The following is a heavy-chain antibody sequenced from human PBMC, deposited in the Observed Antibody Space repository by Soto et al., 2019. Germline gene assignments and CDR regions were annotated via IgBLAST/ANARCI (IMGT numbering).Heavy chain of an antibody. CDR3: ARSGYSSDYRYYYYGMDV. D-gene: IGHD5-18*01. CDR1: GFTFSSYS. J-gene: IGHJ6*02. V-gene: IGHV3-48*02. Sequence: VGSLRLSCAASGFTFSSYSMNWVRQAPGKGPEWISYISSTTNTIYYADSVKGRFTISRDNAQNSLFLQMNSLRDEDTAVYHCARSGYSSDYRYYYYGMDVWGQGTTVTVSS. CDR2: ISSTTNTI.